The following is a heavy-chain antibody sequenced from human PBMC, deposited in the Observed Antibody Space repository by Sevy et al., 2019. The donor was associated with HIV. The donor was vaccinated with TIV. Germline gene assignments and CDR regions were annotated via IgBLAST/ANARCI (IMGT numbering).Heavy chain of an antibody. CDR2: ISSGSRSI. CDR3: ARDSAETAALDF. J-gene: IGHJ4*02. Sequence: GGSLRLSCAASGFAFSSYTMNWVRRAPGKGLEWVSYISSGSRSIYYADSVKGRFTISRDNAKNLLYMHMNSLRDEDTAVYFCARDSAETAALDFWGQGTLVTVSS. CDR1: GFAFSSYT. V-gene: IGHV3-48*02. D-gene: IGHD5-18*01.